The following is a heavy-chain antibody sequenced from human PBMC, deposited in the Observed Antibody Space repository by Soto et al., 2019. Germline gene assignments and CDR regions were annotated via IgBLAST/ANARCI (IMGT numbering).Heavy chain of an antibody. CDR1: GDAYTNNV. CDR2: ISAYNGNK. D-gene: IGHD6-13*01. V-gene: IGHV1-18*01. CDR3: ARDLGQQLFDY. J-gene: IGHJ4*02. Sequence: ASVRVHCDPSGDAYTNNVDLCVRQAPGQGLEWMGWISAYNGNKKYAQKLQGRVTMTTDTSTSTAYMELRSLRSDDTAVYYCARDLGQQLFDYWGQGTPVTVSS.